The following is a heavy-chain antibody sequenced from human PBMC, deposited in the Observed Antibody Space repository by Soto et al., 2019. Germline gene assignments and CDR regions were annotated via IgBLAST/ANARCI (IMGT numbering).Heavy chain of an antibody. J-gene: IGHJ6*02. CDR2: ISPSDSRT. V-gene: IGHV1-46*01. CDR1: GYTLTSYY. Sequence: GASVKVSCKASGYTLTSYYIHWVRQAPGLGLEWMGIISPSDSRTSYAQRFQGRVTMTSDTSTSTVYMELSSLRSEDTAVYYCSRGVEAVAGPYYHFGMDVWGQGTAVTVSS. CDR3: SRGVEAVAGPYYHFGMDV. D-gene: IGHD6-19*01.